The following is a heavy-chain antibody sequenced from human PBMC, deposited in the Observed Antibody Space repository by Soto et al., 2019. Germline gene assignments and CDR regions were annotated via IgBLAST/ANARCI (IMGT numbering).Heavy chain of an antibody. CDR3: ARLSEFLLRYFDSLSQYDAFDI. V-gene: IGHV4-59*08. CDR2: IYYSGST. D-gene: IGHD3-9*01. CDR1: GGSISSYY. J-gene: IGHJ3*02. Sequence: PSETLSLTCTASGGSISSYYWSWIRQPPGKGLEWIRYIYYSGSTYYNPSLKSRVTISVDTSKNQFSLKLSSVTAADTPMYYCARLSEFLLRYFDSLSQYDAFDIWGQGTMVTVSS.